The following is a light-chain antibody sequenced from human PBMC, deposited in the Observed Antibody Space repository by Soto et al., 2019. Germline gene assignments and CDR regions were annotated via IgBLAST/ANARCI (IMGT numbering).Light chain of an antibody. Sequence: QSVLTQPPSVSAAPGQKVTISCSGSSSNIGNNYVSWYQQFPGTAPKLLIYENSKRPSGIPDRFSGSKSGTSATLDITGLQTGDEADYYCGTWDSSLSAWLFGGGTQLTVL. CDR2: ENS. CDR1: SSNIGNNY. V-gene: IGLV1-51*02. CDR3: GTWDSSLSAWL. J-gene: IGLJ3*02.